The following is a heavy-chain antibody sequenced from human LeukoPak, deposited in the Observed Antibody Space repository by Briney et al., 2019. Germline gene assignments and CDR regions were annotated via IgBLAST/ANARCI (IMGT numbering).Heavy chain of an antibody. CDR2: IIPIFGTA. V-gene: IGHV1-69*13. Sequence: SVNVSCKASGGTFSSYAISWVRQAPGQGLEWMGGIIPIFGTANYAQKFQGRVTITADESTSTAYMELSSLRSEDTAVYYCARDGHYRYSYGPPSFDYWGQGTLVTVSS. CDR1: GGTFSSYA. J-gene: IGHJ4*02. CDR3: ARDGHYRYSYGPPSFDY. D-gene: IGHD5-18*01.